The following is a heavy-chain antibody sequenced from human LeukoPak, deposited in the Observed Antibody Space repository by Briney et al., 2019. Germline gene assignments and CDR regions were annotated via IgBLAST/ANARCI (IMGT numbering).Heavy chain of an antibody. D-gene: IGHD1-26*01. J-gene: IGHJ4*02. CDR2: ISSNGDKT. V-gene: IGHV3-64*01. CDR3: AKSQDGGRLFHFDY. CDR1: GFSFSSYA. Sequence: PGGSLRLSCTVSGFSFSSYAVYWVRQAPGKGLEYVSAISSNGDKTYYANSVKGRFTISRDNSKNTLYLQMGSLRAEDTAVYFCAKSQDGGRLFHFDYWGQGTLVTVSS.